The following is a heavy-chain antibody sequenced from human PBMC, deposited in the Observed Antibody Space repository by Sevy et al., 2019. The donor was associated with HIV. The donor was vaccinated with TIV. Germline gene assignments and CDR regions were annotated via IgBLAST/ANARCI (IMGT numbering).Heavy chain of an antibody. D-gene: IGHD5-18*01. CDR2: INHSGST. V-gene: IGHV4-34*01. CDR3: ARGGYSYGYSFGAYYYGMDV. J-gene: IGHJ6*02. CDR1: GGSFSGYY. Sequence: SETLSLTCAVYGGSFSGYYWSWIRQPPGKGLEWIGEINHSGSTNYNPSLKSRVTISVDTSKNQSSLKLSSVTAADTAVYYCARGGYSYGYSFGAYYYGMDVWGQGTTVTVSS.